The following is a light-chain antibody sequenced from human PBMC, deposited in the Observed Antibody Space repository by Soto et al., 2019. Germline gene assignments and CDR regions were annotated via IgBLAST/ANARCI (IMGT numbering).Light chain of an antibody. J-gene: IGKJ2*01. CDR3: QQYITLPHT. CDR2: GIS. V-gene: IGKV3-20*01. Sequence: ENVLTQSPGTLSLSPGERATLFCRASQSVTNNFFAWYQQRPGQAPRLLIYGISNRATGIPDRFSGSGSGTDFTLTISRLEPEDFVVYYCQQYITLPHTFGQGTKLEVK. CDR1: QSVTNNF.